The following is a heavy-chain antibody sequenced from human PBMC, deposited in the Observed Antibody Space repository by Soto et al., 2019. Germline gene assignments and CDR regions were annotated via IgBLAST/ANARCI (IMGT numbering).Heavy chain of an antibody. CDR2: ISYDGSNK. D-gene: IGHD3-10*01. J-gene: IGHJ4*02. V-gene: IGHV3-30*18. Sequence: GGSLRLSCAASGFTFSSYGMHWVRQAPGKGLEWVAVISYDGSNKYYADSVKGRFTISRDNSKNTLYLQMNSLRAEDTAVYYCANSFYCYGSGSYHFDYWGQGTLVTVSA. CDR1: GFTFSSYG. CDR3: ANSFYCYGSGSYHFDY.